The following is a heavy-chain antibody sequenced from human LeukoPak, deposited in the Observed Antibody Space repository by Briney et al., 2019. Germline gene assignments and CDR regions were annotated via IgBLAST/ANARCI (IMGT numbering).Heavy chain of an antibody. CDR3: ARDISLPHTRGAIRYFDL. CDR1: GGTFSSYA. J-gene: IGHJ2*01. D-gene: IGHD3-10*01. CDR2: IIPIFGTA. V-gene: IGHV1-69*13. Sequence: RASVKVSCKASGGTFSSYAISWVRQAPGQGLEWMGGIIPIFGTANYAQKFQGRVTITADESTSTAYMELSSLRSEDTAVYYCARDISLPHTRGAIRYFDLWGRGTLVTVSS.